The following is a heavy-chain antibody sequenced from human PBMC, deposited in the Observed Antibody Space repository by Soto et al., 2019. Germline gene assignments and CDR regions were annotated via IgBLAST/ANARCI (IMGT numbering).Heavy chain of an antibody. Sequence: GGSLRLSCAASGFTFSSYGMHWVRQAPGKGLEWVAVIWYDGSNKYYADSVKGRFTISRDNSKNTLYLQMNSLRAEDTAVYYCARDTTPRAPEQLVDYWGQGTLVTVSS. CDR3: ARDTTPRAPEQLVDY. V-gene: IGHV3-33*01. J-gene: IGHJ4*02. CDR1: GFTFSSYG. CDR2: IWYDGSNK. D-gene: IGHD6-6*01.